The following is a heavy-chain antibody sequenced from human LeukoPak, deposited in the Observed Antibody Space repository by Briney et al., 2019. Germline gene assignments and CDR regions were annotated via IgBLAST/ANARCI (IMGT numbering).Heavy chain of an antibody. Sequence: ASVKVSCKASGYTFTSYGISWVRRAPGQGLEWMGWISAYNGNTNYAQKLQGRVTMTTDTSTSTAYMELRSLRSDDTAVYYCAREYQNDSYGSGSYYNWIGDYYYGMDVWGKGTTVTVSS. J-gene: IGHJ6*04. CDR1: GYTFTSYG. CDR2: ISAYNGNT. D-gene: IGHD3-10*01. V-gene: IGHV1-18*04. CDR3: AREYQNDSYGSGSYYNWIGDYYYGMDV.